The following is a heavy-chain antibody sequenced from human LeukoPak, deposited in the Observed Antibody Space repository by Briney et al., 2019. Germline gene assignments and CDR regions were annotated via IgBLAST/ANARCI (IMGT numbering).Heavy chain of an antibody. D-gene: IGHD6-13*01. CDR2: INHSGST. V-gene: IGHV4-34*01. CDR1: GGSFSGYY. CDR3: ARAVGYSSSWYNWFDP. Sequence: SETLSLTCAVYGGSFSGYYWSWIRQPPGKGLEWIGEINHSGSTNYNPSLKSRVTISVDTSKSQFSLKLSSVTAADTAVYYCARAVGYSSSWYNWFDPWGQGTLVTVSS. J-gene: IGHJ5*02.